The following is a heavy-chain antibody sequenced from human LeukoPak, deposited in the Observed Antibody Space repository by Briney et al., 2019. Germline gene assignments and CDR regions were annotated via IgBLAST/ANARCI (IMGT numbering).Heavy chain of an antibody. J-gene: IGHJ4*02. CDR1: GLTFSSYG. Sequence: PGGSLRLSCAASGLTFSSYGMHWVRQAPGKGLEWVAVIWYDGNNKYYTDSVKGRFIISRDNSKNTLYLQMNSLRAEDTAVYYCVRGEEIVVVTAIGYWGQGTLVTVSS. V-gene: IGHV3-33*01. CDR2: IWYDGNNK. D-gene: IGHD2-21*02. CDR3: VRGEEIVVVTAIGY.